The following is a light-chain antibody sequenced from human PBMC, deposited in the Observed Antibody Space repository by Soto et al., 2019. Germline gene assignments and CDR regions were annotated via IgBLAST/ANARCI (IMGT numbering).Light chain of an antibody. CDR1: SSDVGGYNY. CDR3: SSYAGSNNVV. CDR2: EVS. Sequence: QSALTQPPSASGSPGQSVTISCTGTSSDVGGYNYVSWYQQHPGKAPKLMIYEVSKRPSVVADRFSGSKSGNTASLTVSGLQAEDEADYYCSSYAGSNNVVFGGGTKLTVL. J-gene: IGLJ3*02. V-gene: IGLV2-8*01.